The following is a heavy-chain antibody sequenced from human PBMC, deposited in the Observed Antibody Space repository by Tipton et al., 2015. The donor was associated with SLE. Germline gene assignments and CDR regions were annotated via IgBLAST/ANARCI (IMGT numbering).Heavy chain of an antibody. CDR2: IYYSGST. V-gene: IGHV4-30-4*08. CDR1: GSSVSSGDYY. J-gene: IGHJ5*01. CDR3: ARDSAVAGGNWFDS. D-gene: IGHD3-10*01. Sequence: TLSLTCNVSGSSVSSGDYYWSWIRQPPGKGLEWIGYIYYSGSTNYNPFLRSRVAISLDTSKNQFSLRLSSVTVADTAVYYCARDSAVAGGNWFDSRGQGTLVTVSS.